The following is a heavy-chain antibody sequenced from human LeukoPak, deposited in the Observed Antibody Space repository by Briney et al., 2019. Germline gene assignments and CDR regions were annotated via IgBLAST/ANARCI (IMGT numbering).Heavy chain of an antibody. J-gene: IGHJ2*01. CDR1: GGSISSGSYY. Sequence: PSETLSLTCTVSGGSISSGSYYWSWIRQPAGQGLEYIGRMYTSGSTNYNPSLKSRVTISVDTSKNQFSLKLSYGTAADTAVYYCARGYDGSGYYYRNWYFDLWGRGTLVTVSS. D-gene: IGHD3-22*01. CDR3: ARGYDGSGYYYRNWYFDL. V-gene: IGHV4-61*02. CDR2: MYTSGST.